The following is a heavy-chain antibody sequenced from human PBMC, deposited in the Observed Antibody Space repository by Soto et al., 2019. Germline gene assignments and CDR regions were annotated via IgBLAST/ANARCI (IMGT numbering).Heavy chain of an antibody. Sequence: GTSVEVSCKECGERYTSNDRKWVRQDPGQRLEWMGWMNASSDNTDYVQKFQGRVTITTDTSASTAYMDLTSLRSEDTAVYYCAIFGGSVSGWGQGTLVTVSS. J-gene: IGHJ4*02. CDR3: AIFGGSVSG. CDR1: GERYTSND. CDR2: MNASSDNT. D-gene: IGHD3-10*01. V-gene: IGHV1-3*01.